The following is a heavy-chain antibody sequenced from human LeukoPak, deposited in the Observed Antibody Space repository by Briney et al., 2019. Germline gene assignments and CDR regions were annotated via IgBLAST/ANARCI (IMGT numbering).Heavy chain of an antibody. CDR3: AKDQTMVRFTYFDY. D-gene: IGHD3-10*01. CDR1: GFTFDDYA. Sequence: PGRSLRLSCAASGFTFDDYAMHWVRQAPGKGLEWVSGISRNSGSIGYADSVKGRFTISRDNAKNSLYLQMNSLRAEDTALYYCAKDQTMVRFTYFDYWGQGTLVTVSS. V-gene: IGHV3-9*01. J-gene: IGHJ4*02. CDR2: ISRNSGSI.